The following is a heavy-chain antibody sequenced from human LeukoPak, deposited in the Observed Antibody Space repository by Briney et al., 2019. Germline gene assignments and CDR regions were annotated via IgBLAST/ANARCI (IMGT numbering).Heavy chain of an antibody. CDR1: GFTFSNYD. V-gene: IGHV3-13*01. CDR2: IGTAGDT. D-gene: IGHD1-26*01. J-gene: IGHJ4*02. CDR3: AGAIGGPSGSYYNY. Sequence: GGSLRLSCAASGFTFSNYDMHWVRQGTGKGLEWVSAIGTAGDTYYPGSVKGRFTISRENAKNSLYLQMNNLRAEDTAVYYCAGAIGGPSGSYYNYWGQGTLVTVSS.